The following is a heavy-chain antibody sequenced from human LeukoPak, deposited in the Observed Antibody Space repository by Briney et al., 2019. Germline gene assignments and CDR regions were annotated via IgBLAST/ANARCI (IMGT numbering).Heavy chain of an antibody. Sequence: SETLSLTCSVSGYAFTSGHYWGWIRQPPGKGLEWIGNIYHTGSTRYNPSLKSRVTISVDTSKNQFSLKLSSVTAADTAVYYCARYCSSTSCILRGFDYWGQGSLVTVSS. J-gene: IGHJ4*02. D-gene: IGHD2-2*01. V-gene: IGHV4-38-2*01. CDR1: GYAFTSGHY. CDR3: ARYCSSTSCILRGFDY. CDR2: IYHTGST.